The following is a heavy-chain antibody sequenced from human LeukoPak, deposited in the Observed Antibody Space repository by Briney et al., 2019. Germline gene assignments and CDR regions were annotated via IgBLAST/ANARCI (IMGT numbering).Heavy chain of an antibody. J-gene: IGHJ3*02. D-gene: IGHD6-19*01. CDR1: GGTFSSYA. Sequence: ASVKVSCKASGGTFSSYAISWVRQATGQGLEWMGWMNPNSGNTGYAQKFQGRVTMTRNTSISTAYMELSSLRSEDTAVYYCAISRIAVAPDAFDIWGQGTMVTVSS. CDR3: AISRIAVAPDAFDI. CDR2: MNPNSGNT. V-gene: IGHV1-8*02.